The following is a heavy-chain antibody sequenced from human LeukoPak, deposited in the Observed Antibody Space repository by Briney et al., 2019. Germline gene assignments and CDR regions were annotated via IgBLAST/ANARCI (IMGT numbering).Heavy chain of an antibody. V-gene: IGHV3-23*01. CDR1: GFTFSSYA. J-gene: IGHJ5*02. D-gene: IGHD1-26*01. CDR3: AKYKGATYLSQPFDP. Sequence: PGGSLRLSCAASGFTFSSYAMSWVRQAPGKGLEWVSAISGSGGSTYYADSVKGRFTISRDNSKNTLYLQMNSLRAEDTAVYYCAKYKGATYLSQPFDPWGQGTLVTVSS. CDR2: ISGSGGST.